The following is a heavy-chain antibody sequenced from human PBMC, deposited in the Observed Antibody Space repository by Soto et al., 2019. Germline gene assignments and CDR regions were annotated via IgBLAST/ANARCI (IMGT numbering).Heavy chain of an antibody. J-gene: IGHJ3*02. CDR3: ASWDYDSSGPNAFAI. V-gene: IGHV1-69*01. D-gene: IGHD3-22*01. Sequence: QVQLVQSGAEVKKPGSSVKVSCKASGGTFSSYAISWVRQAPGHGLEWMGGIIPIFGTANYAQKFQGRVTITADEATSTAYMELSSLRSEDTAVYYCASWDYDSSGPNAFAIWGQGTMVTVSS. CDR2: IIPIFGTA. CDR1: GGTFSSYA.